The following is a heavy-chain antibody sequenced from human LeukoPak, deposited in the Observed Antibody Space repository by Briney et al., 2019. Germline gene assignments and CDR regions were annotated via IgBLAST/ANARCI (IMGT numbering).Heavy chain of an antibody. CDR1: GDSISSTSHY. D-gene: IGHD3/OR15-3a*01. CDR2: IYTRGRT. CDR3: ARGFGLVVAGLGGWFDP. J-gene: IGHJ5*02. V-gene: IGHV4-61*02. Sequence: PSETLSLTCSVSGDSISSTSHYWTWIRQPVGKGLEWIGRIYTRGRTNYNPSLESRITMSLDTSKNQFSLKLTSVTAADTAVYYCARGFGLVVAGLGGWFDPWGQGTLVTVSS.